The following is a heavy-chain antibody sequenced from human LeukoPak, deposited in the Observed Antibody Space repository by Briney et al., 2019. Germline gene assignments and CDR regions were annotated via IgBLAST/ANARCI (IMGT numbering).Heavy chain of an antibody. V-gene: IGHV1-18*01. CDR1: GYTFTSYG. Sequence: ASVKVSCKASGYTFTSYGISWVRQAPGQGLEWMGWISAYNGNTNYAQKLQSRVTMTTDTSTSTAYMELRSLRSDDTAVYYCARDRVSQYCSGGSCYPGCDYWGQGTLVTVSS. CDR3: ARDRVSQYCSGGSCYPGCDY. D-gene: IGHD2-15*01. J-gene: IGHJ4*02. CDR2: ISAYNGNT.